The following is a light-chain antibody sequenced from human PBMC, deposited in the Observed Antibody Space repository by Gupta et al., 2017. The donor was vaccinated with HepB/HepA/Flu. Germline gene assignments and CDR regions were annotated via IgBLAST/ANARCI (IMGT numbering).Light chain of an antibody. V-gene: IGKV1-39*01. Sequence: DTQMTKSTSSLSASVGDRVTITCRASQSIRSYLNWYQQKPGKAHKLLIYAAYSLQSGVPSRFSGSGSWADFTLTISSLQPEDFATYYCQQSYITHFTVGPGTKVDIK. CDR2: AAY. CDR3: QQSYITHFT. CDR1: QSIRSY. J-gene: IGKJ3*01.